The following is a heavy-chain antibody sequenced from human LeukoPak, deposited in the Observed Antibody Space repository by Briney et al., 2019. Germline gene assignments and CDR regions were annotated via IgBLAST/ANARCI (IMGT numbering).Heavy chain of an antibody. Sequence: PSETLSLTCTVSGGSISSYYWTWIRQPAGKGLEWIGRIHTSGSTNHNPSLKSRVTISVDTSKNQFSLKLSSVTAADTAVYYCARERWNDGTNDYWRQGTLVTVSS. CDR2: IHTSGST. CDR3: ARERWNDGTNDY. CDR1: GGSISSYY. D-gene: IGHD1-1*01. J-gene: IGHJ4*02. V-gene: IGHV4-4*07.